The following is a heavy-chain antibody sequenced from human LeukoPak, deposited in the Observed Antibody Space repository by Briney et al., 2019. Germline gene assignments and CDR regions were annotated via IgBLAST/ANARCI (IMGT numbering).Heavy chain of an antibody. CDR3: ARDRGMGYYFGY. CDR2: IYHSGST. CDR1: GGSINSGGYY. Sequence: SQTLSLTCTVSGGSINSGGYYWSWIRQPPGKGLEWIGYIYHSGSTYYNPSLKSRVTISVDRSKNQFSLKLISVTAADTAVYYCARDRGMGYYFGYWGQGTLVTVSS. J-gene: IGHJ4*02. D-gene: IGHD1-26*01. V-gene: IGHV4-30-2*01.